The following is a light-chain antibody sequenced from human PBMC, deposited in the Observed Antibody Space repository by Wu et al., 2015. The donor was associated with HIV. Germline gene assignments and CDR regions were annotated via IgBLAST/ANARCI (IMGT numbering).Light chain of an antibody. CDR2: DVS. V-gene: IGKV3-20*01. CDR3: QQYHTSPLT. Sequence: EIVLTQSPDTLSLSPGERATLSCRASQTVSDSYLAWYQQKPGQAPGILIYDVSTRATGIPDRFSGSGSGTDFTLTISRLEPEDFAVYYCQQYHTSPLTFGGGTKGGDQT. J-gene: IGKJ4*01. CDR1: QTVSDSY.